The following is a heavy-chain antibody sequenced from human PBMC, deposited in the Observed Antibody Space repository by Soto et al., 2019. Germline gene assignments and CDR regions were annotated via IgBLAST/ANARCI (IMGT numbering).Heavy chain of an antibody. CDR1: GFTVSSNS. J-gene: IGHJ6*02. V-gene: IGHV3-53*01. CDR2: VYSGGST. Sequence: ESGGGLIQPGGSLRLSCAASGFTVSSNSMSWVRQAPGKGLEWVSVVYSGGSTYYADSVKGRFTISRDNSKNTLYLQMNSLRAEDTAVYYCAKDQFHGRLNGMGVWGQGTTVTVSS. D-gene: IGHD1-26*01. CDR3: AKDQFHGRLNGMGV.